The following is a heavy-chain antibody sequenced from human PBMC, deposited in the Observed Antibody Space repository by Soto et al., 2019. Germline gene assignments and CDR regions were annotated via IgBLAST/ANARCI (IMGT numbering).Heavy chain of an antibody. V-gene: IGHV5-10-1*01. J-gene: IGHJ4*02. Sequence: LGESLKISCKGSGYSFAGYWITWVRQKPGKGLEWMGRIDPSDSQTYYSPSFRGHVTISVTKSITTVFLQWSCLRASDTAMYYCARQIYDSDTGPNFQYYFDSWGQGTPVTVSS. CDR3: ARQIYDSDTGPNFQYYFDS. CDR2: IDPSDSQT. D-gene: IGHD3-22*01. CDR1: GYSFAGYW.